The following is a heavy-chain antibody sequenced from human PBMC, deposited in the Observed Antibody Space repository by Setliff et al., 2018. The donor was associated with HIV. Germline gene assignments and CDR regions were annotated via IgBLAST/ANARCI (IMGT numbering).Heavy chain of an antibody. CDR2: MSYDGNNK. Sequence: GGSLRLSCAASGFIFSSYAMHWVRQAPGKGLEWVAVMSYDGNNKYYADSVKGRFTISRDNSKNTLFLQMNSLRPEDTAVYYCARVQQQLLQEDDYFDWLFYGMDVWGQGTTVTVSS. CDR1: GFIFSSYA. J-gene: IGHJ6*02. CDR3: ARVQQQLLQEDDYFDWLFYGMDV. D-gene: IGHD3-9*01. V-gene: IGHV3-30*01.